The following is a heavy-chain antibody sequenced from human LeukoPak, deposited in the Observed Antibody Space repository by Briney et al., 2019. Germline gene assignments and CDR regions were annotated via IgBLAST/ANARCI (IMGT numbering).Heavy chain of an antibody. J-gene: IGHJ3*02. D-gene: IGHD4-17*01. CDR2: IYPGDSDT. CDR3: ARGYGDYEGHVAFDI. CDR1: GYRFTSYW. V-gene: IGHV5-51*01. Sequence: GESLEISCKGSGYRFTSYWIGWVRQLPGKGLEWMGIIYPGDSDTRYSPSFQGQVTISADKSISTAYLQWSSLKASDTAMYYCARGYGDYEGHVAFDIWGQGTMVTVSS.